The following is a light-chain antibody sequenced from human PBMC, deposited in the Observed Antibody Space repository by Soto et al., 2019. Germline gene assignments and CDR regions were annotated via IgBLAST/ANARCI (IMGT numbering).Light chain of an antibody. Sequence: EIVLTQSPDTLSLSPGERATLSCRASQSISSTQLVWYQQKPGQAPTLLIFGASSRATGIPDRFSGSGSGTDFTLTISSLQSEDFAVYYCQQYNNWPWTFGQGTKVDIK. CDR1: QSISST. CDR3: QQYNNWPWT. CDR2: GAS. V-gene: IGKV3D-15*01. J-gene: IGKJ1*01.